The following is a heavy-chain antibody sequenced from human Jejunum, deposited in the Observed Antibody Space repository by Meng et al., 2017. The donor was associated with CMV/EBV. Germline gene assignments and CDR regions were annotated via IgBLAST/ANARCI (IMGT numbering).Heavy chain of an antibody. CDR1: DYS. V-gene: IGHV1-2*02. J-gene: IGHJ6*02. CDR2: FNPTSPAS. CDR3: ARDLKGTTITTNGLYGMDV. D-gene: IGHD4-11*01. Sequence: DYSIIWVRPAPGQGLEWMGWFNPTSPASNHAQRFQGRVTMSRDTASSTVYMELSRLTSDDTAVYYCARDLKGTTITTNGLYGMDVWGQGTTVTVSS.